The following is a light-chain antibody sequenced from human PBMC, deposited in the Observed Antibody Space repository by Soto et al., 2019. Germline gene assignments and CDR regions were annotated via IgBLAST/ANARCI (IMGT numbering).Light chain of an antibody. CDR1: SNDIGGNS. V-gene: IGLV1-51*01. CDR3: GSWDSRLSAYV. Sequence: QSALTQPASVSGSPGQSITISCAGTSNDIGGNSVSWYQQLPGTAPKLLIYDDNKRPSGIPDRFSGSKSGTSATLGITGFQTGDQADYYCGSWDSRLSAYVFGTGTK. J-gene: IGLJ1*01. CDR2: DDN.